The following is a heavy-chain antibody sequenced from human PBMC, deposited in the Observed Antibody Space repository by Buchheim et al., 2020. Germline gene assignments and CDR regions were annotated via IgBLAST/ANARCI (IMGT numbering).Heavy chain of an antibody. V-gene: IGHV4-34*01. CDR2: INHSGST. Sequence: QVQLQQWGAGLLKPSETLSLTCAVYGGSFSGYYWSWIRQPPGKGLEWIGEINHSGSTNYNPSLKSRITLSVDTSKNQFSLKLSFVTAADTAVYYCARGRVLYGDYWYWGQGTL. CDR1: GGSFSGYY. J-gene: IGHJ4*02. D-gene: IGHD4-17*01. CDR3: ARGRVLYGDYWY.